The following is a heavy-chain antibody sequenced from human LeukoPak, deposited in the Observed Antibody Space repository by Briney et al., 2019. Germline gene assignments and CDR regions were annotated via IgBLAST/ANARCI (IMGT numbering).Heavy chain of an antibody. Sequence: PSETLSLTCTVSSGSISSGDYYWSWIRQPPGKGLEWIGSIYYSGSTYYNPSLKSRVTISVDTSKNQFSLKLSSVTAADTAVYYCARLDYYDSSGYYDYWGQGTLVTVSS. J-gene: IGHJ4*02. CDR1: SGSISSGDYY. CDR3: ARLDYYDSSGYYDY. CDR2: IYYSGST. V-gene: IGHV4-39*01. D-gene: IGHD3-22*01.